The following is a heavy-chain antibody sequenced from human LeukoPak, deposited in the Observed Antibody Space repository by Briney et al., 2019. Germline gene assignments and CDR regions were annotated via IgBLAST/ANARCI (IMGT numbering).Heavy chain of an antibody. D-gene: IGHD1-26*01. J-gene: IGHJ5*02. CDR2: INPSGSST. CDR1: GGTFSSYA. CDR3: ARDNSYSDSSWWFDP. Sequence: GASVKVSCKASGGTFSSYAISWVRQAPGQGLEWMGLINPSGSSTLYAQKFQGRVTMTRDTSTNTDYMELSSLRSEDTAVYYCARDNSYSDSSWWFDPWGQGTLVTVSS. V-gene: IGHV1-46*01.